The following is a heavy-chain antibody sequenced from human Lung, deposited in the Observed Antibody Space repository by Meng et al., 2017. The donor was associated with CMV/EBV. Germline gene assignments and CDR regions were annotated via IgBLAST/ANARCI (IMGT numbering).Heavy chain of an antibody. CDR1: GGPISSSTYY. Sequence: HHGSSPSLLQPSDPLSLTCSASGGPISSSTYYGSVTRLDQGKGLEWIGSINYSGSTYYNRSLKSRVTISLDTSKKRLSLRKSSVASAETAVYFCARDWGRGVGAFGYWGQGTLVTVSS. CDR3: ARDWGRGVGAFGY. CDR2: INYSGST. D-gene: IGHD1-26*01. J-gene: IGHJ4*02. V-gene: IGHV4-39*07.